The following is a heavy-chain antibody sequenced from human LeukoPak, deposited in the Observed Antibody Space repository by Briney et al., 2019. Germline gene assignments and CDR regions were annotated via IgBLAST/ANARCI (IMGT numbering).Heavy chain of an antibody. J-gene: IGHJ4*02. D-gene: IGHD3-9*01. CDR2: INPNSGGT. CDR3: ARRGIYDILTGYTVGDY. Sequence: ASVKVSFKASGYTFTGYYMHWVRQAPGQGLEWMGRINPNSGGTNYAQKFQGRVTMTRDTSISTAYMELSRLRSDDTAVYYCARRGIYDILTGYTVGDYWGQGTLVTVSS. CDR1: GYTFTGYY. V-gene: IGHV1-2*06.